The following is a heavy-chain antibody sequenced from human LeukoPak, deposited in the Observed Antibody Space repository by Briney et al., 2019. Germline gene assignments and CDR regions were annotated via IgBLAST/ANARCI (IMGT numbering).Heavy chain of an antibody. D-gene: IGHD6-19*01. CDR2: INPSGGST. Sequence: ASVKVSCKASGYTFTSYYMHWVRQAPGQGLEWMGIINPSGGSTSYAQKFQGRVTMTRDMSTSTVYMELSSLRSEDTAVYYCARDISGSGWPHHGGSHYFDYWGQGTLVTVSS. CDR1: GYTFTSYY. V-gene: IGHV1-46*01. CDR3: ARDISGSGWPHHGGSHYFDY. J-gene: IGHJ4*02.